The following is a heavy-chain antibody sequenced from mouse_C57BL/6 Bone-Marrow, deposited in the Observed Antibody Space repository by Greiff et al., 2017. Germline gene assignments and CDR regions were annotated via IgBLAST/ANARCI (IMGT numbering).Heavy chain of an antibody. J-gene: IGHJ3*01. CDR1: GYTFPRYW. CDR3: AVQDLQSWFAY. CDR2: IHPSDSDT. V-gene: IGHV1-74*01. D-gene: IGHD2-1*01. Sequence: QVQLQQPGAELVKPGASVKVSCKASGYTFPRYWMHWVKQRPGQGLEWIGRIHPSDSDTNYNQKFKGKATLTVDKSSSTAYMQLSSLTSEDSAVYYCAVQDLQSWFAYWGQGTLVTVSA.